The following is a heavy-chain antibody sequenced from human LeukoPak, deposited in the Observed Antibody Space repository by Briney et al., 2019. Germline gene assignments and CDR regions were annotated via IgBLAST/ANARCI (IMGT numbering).Heavy chain of an antibody. V-gene: IGHV1-2*02. J-gene: IGHJ4*02. Sequence: GASVKVSCKASGYTFTGHYMHWVRQAPGQGLEWMGWINPNSGGTNYAQKFQGRVTMTRDTSISTAYMELSRLRSDDTAVYYCARVCDGYNSIDYWGQGTLVTVSS. CDR1: GYTFTGHY. D-gene: IGHD5-24*01. CDR3: ARVCDGYNSIDY. CDR2: INPNSGGT.